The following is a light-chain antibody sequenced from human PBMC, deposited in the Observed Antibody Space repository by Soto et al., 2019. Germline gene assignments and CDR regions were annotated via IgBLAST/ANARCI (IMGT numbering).Light chain of an antibody. Sequence: DIVMTQSPDSLAVSLGERATINCKSSQSVLYSSNNKNYLAWYQQKPGQPPKLLIYWASTRESGVADRFSGSGSGTDFPLTISSLQAEDVAVYYCQQYYSTSLAFGGGTKVEIK. J-gene: IGKJ4*01. CDR3: QQYYSTSLA. V-gene: IGKV4-1*01. CDR2: WAS. CDR1: QSVLYSSNNKNY.